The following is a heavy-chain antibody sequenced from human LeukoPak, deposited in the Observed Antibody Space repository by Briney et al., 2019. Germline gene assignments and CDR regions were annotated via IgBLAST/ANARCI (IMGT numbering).Heavy chain of an antibody. CDR2: ISGSGGST. CDR1: GFTFSSYA. CDR3: ATGRSGSYPQLVYWFDP. D-gene: IGHD1-26*01. Sequence: GRSLRLSCAASGFTFSSYAMSWVRQAPGKGLEWVSAISGSGGSTYYADSVKGRFTISRDNSKNTLYLQMNSLRAEGTAVYYCATGRSGSYPQLVYWFDPWGQGTLVTVSS. V-gene: IGHV3-23*01. J-gene: IGHJ5*02.